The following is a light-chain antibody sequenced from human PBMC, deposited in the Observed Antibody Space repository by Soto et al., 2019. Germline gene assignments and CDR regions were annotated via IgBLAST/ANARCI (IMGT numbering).Light chain of an antibody. CDR2: AAS. Sequence: DIQMTQSPSSLSASVGDRVTITCRASQGISTYLNWSQQKPGKAPKRLINAASSLQSGVPSRFSGSGSGTEFTLTISSLQPEDFATYYCLQHNSYPPAFGQGTKVDIK. CDR1: QGISTY. V-gene: IGKV1-17*01. CDR3: LQHNSYPPA. J-gene: IGKJ1*01.